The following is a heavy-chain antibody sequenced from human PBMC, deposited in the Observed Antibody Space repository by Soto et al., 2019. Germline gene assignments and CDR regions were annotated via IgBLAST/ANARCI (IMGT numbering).Heavy chain of an antibody. CDR2: ISCYNGKT. CDR1: GYSFTADG. Sequence: ASVKFSFKTSGYSFTADGISWVRQAPGQGLGWMGWISCYNGKTKYAQKVQGRVTMTTDTSTSTAYMELRSLRSDDTATYYCGRDARAPHLPFLTWHNYVDNCMDVWRRAATVTLS. D-gene: IGHD1-1*01. CDR3: GRDARAPHLPFLTWHNYVDNCMDV. V-gene: IGHV1-18*01. J-gene: IGHJ6*02.